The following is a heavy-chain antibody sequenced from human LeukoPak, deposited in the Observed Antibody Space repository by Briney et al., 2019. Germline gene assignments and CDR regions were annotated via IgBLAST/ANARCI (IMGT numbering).Heavy chain of an antibody. CDR3: AKGTWIQLWLDYYYMDV. V-gene: IGHV3-23*01. CDR1: GFTFSSYA. CDR2: ISGSGGST. D-gene: IGHD5-18*01. Sequence: GGSLRLSCAASGFTFSSYAMSWVRQAPGKGLEWVSAISGSGGSTYYADSVKGRFTISRDNSKNTLYLQMNSLRAEDTAVYYCAKGTWIQLWLDYYYMDVWGKGTTVTVSS. J-gene: IGHJ6*03.